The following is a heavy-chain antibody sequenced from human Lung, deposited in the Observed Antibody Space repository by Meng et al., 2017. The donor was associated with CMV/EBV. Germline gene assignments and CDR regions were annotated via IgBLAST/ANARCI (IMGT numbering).Heavy chain of an antibody. CDR3: ARESRGAAAGWRWFDP. D-gene: IGHD6-13*01. CDR2: IIPILGIA. CDR1: GGTFSSYA. V-gene: IGHV1-69*10. Sequence: SGGTFSSYAISWVRQAPGQGLGWMGGIIPILGIANYAQKFQGRVTITADKSTSTAYMELSSLRSEDTAVYYCARESRGAAAGWRWFDPWGQGTLVTVSS. J-gene: IGHJ5*02.